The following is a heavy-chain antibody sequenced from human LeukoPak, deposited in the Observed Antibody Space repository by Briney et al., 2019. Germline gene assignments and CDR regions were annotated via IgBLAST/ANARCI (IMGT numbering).Heavy chain of an antibody. V-gene: IGHV5-51*01. CDR2: IYPGDSDT. D-gene: IGHD2-21*02. CDR1: GYSFTSYW. CDR3: ARLPYCGGDCLGYYFDY. Sequence: GESLKISCKGSGYSFTSYWIGWVRQMPGKGLEWMGIIYPGDSDTRYSPSFQGQVTISADKSISTAYLQWSSLKASDTAMYYCARLPYCGGDCLGYYFDYWGQGTLVTVSS. J-gene: IGHJ4*02.